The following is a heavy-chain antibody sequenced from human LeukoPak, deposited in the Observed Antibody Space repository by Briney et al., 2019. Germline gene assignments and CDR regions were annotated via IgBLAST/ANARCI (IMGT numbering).Heavy chain of an antibody. CDR2: IKQDGSEK. Sequence: GGSLRLSCAASGFTFSSYWMGWVRQAPGKGLEWVANIKQDGSEKYYVDSVKGRFTISRDNAKNSLYLQMNSLRAEDTAVYYCAREDNTVVTPLWDFDYWGQGTLVTVSS. D-gene: IGHD4-23*01. CDR1: GFTFSSYW. CDR3: AREDNTVVTPLWDFDY. J-gene: IGHJ4*02. V-gene: IGHV3-7*01.